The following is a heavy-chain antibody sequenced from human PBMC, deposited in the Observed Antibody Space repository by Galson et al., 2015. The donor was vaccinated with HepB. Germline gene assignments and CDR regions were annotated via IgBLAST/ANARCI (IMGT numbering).Heavy chain of an antibody. CDR3: VRGGGTYFLDAFDI. V-gene: IGHV3-13*01. Sequence: SLRLSCAASRFNFSNYDMYWVRQSTGKGLQWVSSVETNDDANYAGSVKGRFTISRENAKNSLYLQMSGLTVGDTAVYYCVRGGGTYFLDAFDIWGRGTVVTVSS. CDR2: VETNDDA. J-gene: IGHJ3*02. CDR1: RFNFSNYD. D-gene: IGHD3-9*01.